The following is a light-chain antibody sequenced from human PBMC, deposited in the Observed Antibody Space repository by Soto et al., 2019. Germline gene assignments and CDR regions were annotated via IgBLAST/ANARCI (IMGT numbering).Light chain of an antibody. CDR2: DAS. CDR3: QQYNSYSHT. Sequence: DIQMTQSPSTLSASVGARVTITCRASQSISSWLAWYQQKPGKAPKLLIYDASSLESGAPSRFSGSGSGTEFTLTISSLQPDDFATYYCQQYNSYSHTFGQGTKVEIK. J-gene: IGKJ1*01. V-gene: IGKV1-5*01. CDR1: QSISSW.